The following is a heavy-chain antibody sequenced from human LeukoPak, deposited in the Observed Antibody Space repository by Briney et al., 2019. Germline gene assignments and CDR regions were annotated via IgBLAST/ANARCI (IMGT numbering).Heavy chain of an antibody. CDR3: ARWPGGAAANFYYGLDV. J-gene: IGHJ6*02. V-gene: IGHV4-4*02. D-gene: IGHD2-2*01. CDR2: FYHSGST. CDR1: GGSISSSNW. Sequence: SGTLSLTCAVSGGSISSSNWWSWVRQPPGEAVEWMVEFYHSGSTNYNPSLKSRVTISVDKSKNQFSLKLSSVTAADTAVYYCARWPGGAAANFYYGLDVWGQGATVTVSS.